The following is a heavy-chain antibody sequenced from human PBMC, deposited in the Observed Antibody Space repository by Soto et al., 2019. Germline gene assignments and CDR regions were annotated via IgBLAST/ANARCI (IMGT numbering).Heavy chain of an antibody. J-gene: IGHJ4*02. CDR2: IKQYGSEK. V-gene: IGHV3-7*03. CDR1: GFTFSAYV. D-gene: IGHD1-26*01. Sequence: PVGSLRLSCAASGFTFSAYVMCWVRQAPGKGLEWVSNIKQYGSEKYYVDSVKGRFTISRDNARNSLSLQMNSLRAEDTAVYYCARATKWANIIGRVDYWGQGTMVTVSS. CDR3: ARATKWANIIGRVDY.